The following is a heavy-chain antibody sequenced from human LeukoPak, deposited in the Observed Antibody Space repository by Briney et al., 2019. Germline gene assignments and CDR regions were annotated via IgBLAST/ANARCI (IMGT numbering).Heavy chain of an antibody. D-gene: IGHD3-10*01. CDR3: ARARGVRGVHYYYYGMDV. CDR2: IYYNGST. J-gene: IGHJ6*02. CDR1: GGSISSYY. V-gene: IGHV4-59*01. Sequence: SETLSLTCTVSGGSISSYYWSWIRQPPGKGLEWIGYIYYNGSTNYNPSLKSRVTISVDTSKNPFSLKLSSVTAADTAVYYCARARGVRGVHYYYYGMDVWGQGTTVTVSS.